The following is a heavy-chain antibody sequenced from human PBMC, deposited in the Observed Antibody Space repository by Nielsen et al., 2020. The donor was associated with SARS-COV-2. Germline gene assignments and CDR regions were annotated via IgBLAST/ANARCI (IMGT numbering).Heavy chain of an antibody. Sequence: GESLKISCSASGFSFSIHAMHWVRQAPGKGLEFVSVINSRGDKRYYADSVEDRFSISRDNSRNTLYLDMSRLRPEDAAKYYCVNCRTSWLDDDLDDIWGQGTMVTVSA. D-gene: IGHD6-13*01. CDR1: GFSFSIHA. CDR3: VNCRTSWLDDDLDDI. V-gene: IGHV3-64D*06. CDR2: INSRGDKR. J-gene: IGHJ3*02.